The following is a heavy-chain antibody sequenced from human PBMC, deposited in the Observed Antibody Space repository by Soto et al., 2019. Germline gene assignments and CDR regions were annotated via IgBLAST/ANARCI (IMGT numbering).Heavy chain of an antibody. D-gene: IGHD1-26*01. V-gene: IGHV3-33*01. J-gene: IGHJ4*02. CDR3: ASERGSSYFDY. CDR2: IWSDESKK. CDR1: GFPLSDYG. Sequence: QVQLVESGGGVVQPGRSLRLSCAVSGFPLSDYGMHWVRQAPGKGLEWVAVIWSDESKKYYADSVKGRFTISRDNSKNTLYLPMNSLRAEDTAVYYCASERGSSYFDYWGQGTLGTVSS.